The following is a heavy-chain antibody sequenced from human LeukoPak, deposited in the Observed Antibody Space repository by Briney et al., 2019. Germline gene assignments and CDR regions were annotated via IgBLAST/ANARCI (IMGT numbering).Heavy chain of an antibody. V-gene: IGHV3-30*02. CDR2: IRYDGSNK. CDR3: AKDFGITMVRGAVN. D-gene: IGHD3-10*01. J-gene: IGHJ4*02. Sequence: GGSLRLSCAASGFTFSSYGMHWVRQAPGKGLEWVAFIRYDGSNKYYADSVKGRFTISRDNSKNTLYLQMNSLRAEDTAVYYCAKDFGITMVRGAVNWGQGTLVTVSS. CDR1: GFTFSSYG.